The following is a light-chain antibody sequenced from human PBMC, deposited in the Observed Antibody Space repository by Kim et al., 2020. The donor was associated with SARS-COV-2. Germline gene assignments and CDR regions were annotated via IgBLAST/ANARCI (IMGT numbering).Light chain of an antibody. CDR3: QSYDGTSRV. J-gene: IGLJ3*02. CDR2: EDK. Sequence: GKTVPISCTRSSGSIVSNYVQWYQQRPGSAPTTVIFEDKRRLSGVPDRFSGSIDSSSNSASLTISGLETEDEADYYCQSYDGTSRVFGGGTQLTVL. CDR1: SGSIVSNY. V-gene: IGLV6-57*03.